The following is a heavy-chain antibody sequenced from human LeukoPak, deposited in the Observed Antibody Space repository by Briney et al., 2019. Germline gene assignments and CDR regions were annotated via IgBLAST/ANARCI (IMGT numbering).Heavy chain of an antibody. CDR1: GFTFSGYT. D-gene: IGHD1-1*01. CDR3: ARSGYNWNDVIFFDY. CDR2: ISSSSSSI. Sequence: GGSLRLSCAASGFTFSGYTMNWVRQAPGKGLEWVSSISSSSSSIYYADSVKGRFTISRDNAKNSLDLQMNSLRAEDTAVYYCARSGYNWNDVIFFDYWGQGTLVTVCS. J-gene: IGHJ4*02. V-gene: IGHV3-21*01.